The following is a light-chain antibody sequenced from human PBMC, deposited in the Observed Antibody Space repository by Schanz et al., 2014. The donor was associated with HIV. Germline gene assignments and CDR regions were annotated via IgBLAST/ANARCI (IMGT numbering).Light chain of an antibody. CDR3: QSYDSSLNSYV. CDR1: SSNIGAGYD. V-gene: IGLV1-40*01. CDR2: GNS. J-gene: IGLJ1*01. Sequence: QSVLTQPPSVSGAPGQRITISCAGSSSNIGAGYDVHWYQRLPGTAPKLLIYGNSNRPSGVPDRFSGSKSGTSASLAISGLRSEDEADYYCQSYDSSLNSYVFGSGTKLTVL.